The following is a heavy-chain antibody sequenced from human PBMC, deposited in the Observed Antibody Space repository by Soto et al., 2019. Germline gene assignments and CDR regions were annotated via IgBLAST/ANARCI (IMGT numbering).Heavy chain of an antibody. D-gene: IGHD3-3*01. Sequence: SQTLSLTCAISGDSVSSNSAAWNWIRQSPSRGLEWLGRTYYRSKWYNDYAVSVKSRITINPDTSKNQFSLQLNSVTPEDTAVYYCARGGLYYDFWSGQTYYYYYGMDVWGQGTTVTVSS. J-gene: IGHJ6*02. V-gene: IGHV6-1*01. CDR1: GDSVSSNSAA. CDR2: TYYRSKWYN. CDR3: ARGGLYYDFWSGQTYYYYYGMDV.